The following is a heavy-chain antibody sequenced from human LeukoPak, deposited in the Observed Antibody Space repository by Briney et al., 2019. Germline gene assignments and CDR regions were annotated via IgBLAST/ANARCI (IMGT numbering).Heavy chain of an antibody. CDR3: AKEDAYSSSNPDY. J-gene: IGHJ4*02. D-gene: IGHD6-13*01. CDR2: ISRSGVST. Sequence: GGSLRLSCEVSGFTFSSYAMSWVRQAPGKGLEWVSTISRSGVSTYYADSVKGRFTISRDNSKNTLYLQMNSLGAEDTAIYYCAKEDAYSSSNPDYWGQGTLVTVSS. V-gene: IGHV3-23*01. CDR1: GFTFSSYA.